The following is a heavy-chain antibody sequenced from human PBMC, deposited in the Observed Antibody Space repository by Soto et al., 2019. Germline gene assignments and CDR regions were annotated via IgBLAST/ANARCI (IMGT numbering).Heavy chain of an antibody. CDR1: GFTFSSYS. J-gene: IGHJ4*02. CDR3: ARDWSHSTMVRGDPTGY. CDR2: ISSSSSYI. Sequence: GGSLRLSCAASGFTFSSYSMNWVRQAPGKGLEWVSSISSSSSYIYYADSVKGRFTISRDNAKNSLYLQMNSLRAEDTAVYYCARDWSHSTMVRGDPTGYWGQGTLVTVSS. D-gene: IGHD3-10*01. V-gene: IGHV3-21*01.